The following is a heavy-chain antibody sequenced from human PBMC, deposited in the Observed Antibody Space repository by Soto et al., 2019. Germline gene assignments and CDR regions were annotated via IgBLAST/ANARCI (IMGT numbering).Heavy chain of an antibody. CDR3: ARGGYAYYYYGMDV. Sequence: SETLSLTCTVSCGSISSYYWSWIRQPPGKGLEWIGYIYYSGSTNYNPSLKSRVTISVDTSKNQFSLKLSSVTAADTAVYYCARGGYAYYYYGMDVWGQGTTVTVSS. CDR2: IYYSGST. CDR1: CGSISSYY. J-gene: IGHJ6*02. D-gene: IGHD2-15*01. V-gene: IGHV4-59*01.